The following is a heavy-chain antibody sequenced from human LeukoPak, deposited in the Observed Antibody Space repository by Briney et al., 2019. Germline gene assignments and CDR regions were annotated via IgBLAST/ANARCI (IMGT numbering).Heavy chain of an antibody. Sequence: ASVKVSCKASGYTFTSHGISWVRQAPGQGLEWMAWISVYNGNTFYAQNLQDRVTVTTDTSTSTAYMELRNLRSDDTAVYYCARDTNYGIDYWGQGTQVTVSS. CDR2: ISVYNGNT. D-gene: IGHD4/OR15-4a*01. J-gene: IGHJ4*02. CDR3: ARDTNYGIDY. V-gene: IGHV1-18*04. CDR1: GYTFTSHG.